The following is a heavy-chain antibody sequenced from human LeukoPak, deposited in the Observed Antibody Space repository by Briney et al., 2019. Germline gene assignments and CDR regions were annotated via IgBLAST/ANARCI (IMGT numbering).Heavy chain of an antibody. CDR3: TKIGSSWYGAFDV. CDR1: GGSITSSTYY. D-gene: IGHD3-10*01. CDR2: IYYSGRT. Sequence: KTSETLALTCTVSGGSITSSTYYWGWIRQPPGKGLEWIGSIYYSGRTYYNPSLRSRVTISVDTSKNQFSLKLSSVTAADTAVYYCTKIGSSWYGAFDVWGQGTMVTVSS. V-gene: IGHV4-39*01. J-gene: IGHJ3*01.